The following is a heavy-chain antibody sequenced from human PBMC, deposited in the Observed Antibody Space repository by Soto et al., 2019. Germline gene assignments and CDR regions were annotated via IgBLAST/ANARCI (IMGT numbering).Heavy chain of an antibody. CDR3: AKDLGIAVYARRAFDI. J-gene: IGHJ3*02. Sequence: PSETLSLTCDLSVASISNDNWWSWVRQPPVKGLEWIGEIYHSGSTNYNPSLKSRVTISVDKSKNQFSLKLSSVTAADTAVYYCAKDLGIAVYARRAFDIWGQGTMVTVSS. D-gene: IGHD6-19*01. CDR1: VASISNDNW. V-gene: IGHV4-4*02. CDR2: IYHSGST.